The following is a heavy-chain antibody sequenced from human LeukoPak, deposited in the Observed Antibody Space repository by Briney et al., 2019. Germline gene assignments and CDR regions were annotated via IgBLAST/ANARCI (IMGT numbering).Heavy chain of an antibody. CDR1: GFTFSSYG. CDR2: IWYDGSNK. CDR3: ARGDRDTGYDILTGYYPDAFDI. V-gene: IGHV3-33*01. Sequence: GGSLRLSCAASGFTFSSYGMHWVRQAPGKGLEWVAVIWYDGSNKYYADSVKGRFTISRDNSKNTLYLQMNSLRAEDTAVYYCARGDRDTGYDILTGYYPDAFDIWGQGTMVTVSS. D-gene: IGHD3-9*01. J-gene: IGHJ3*02.